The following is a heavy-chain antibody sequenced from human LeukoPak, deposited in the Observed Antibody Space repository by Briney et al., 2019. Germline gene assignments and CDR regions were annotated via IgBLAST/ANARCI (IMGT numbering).Heavy chain of an antibody. J-gene: IGHJ4*02. CDR2: IHHSGVT. CDR3: ARRDNSFDS. D-gene: IGHD5-24*01. V-gene: IGHV4-39*02. CDR1: GGSISSHNHH. Sequence: PSETLSPTCSVSGGSISSHNHHWDWIRQPPGNGLEWIGSIHHSGVTYSNPSLRSRLTLTVDMSKNHFSLNLSSVTAADTAVYYCARRDNSFDSWGPGTLVTVSS.